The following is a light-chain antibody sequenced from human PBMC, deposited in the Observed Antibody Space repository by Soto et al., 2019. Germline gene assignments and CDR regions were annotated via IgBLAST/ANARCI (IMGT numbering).Light chain of an antibody. J-gene: IGLJ1*01. CDR3: SSYTIISPLV. V-gene: IGLV2-14*01. CDR1: GSDVGGYNY. Sequence: QSVLTQPASVSGSPRQSITISCTGTGSDVGGYNYVSWYQQHPGKAPKLMIYGVTNRPSGVSNRFSSSKSGNTASLTISGLRAEDKADYYSSSYTIISPLVFRTGTMVTVL. CDR2: GVT.